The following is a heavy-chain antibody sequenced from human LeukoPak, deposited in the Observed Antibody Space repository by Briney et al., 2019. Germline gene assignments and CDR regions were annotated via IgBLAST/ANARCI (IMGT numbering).Heavy chain of an antibody. J-gene: IGHJ4*02. V-gene: IGHV3-23*01. D-gene: IGHD1-26*01. CDR1: GFTFSNAW. CDR3: AREAGRGFDY. Sequence: SGGSLRLSCAASGFTFSNAWMNWVRQAPGKGLEWVSSISRGGVITYYADSVKGRFTTSRDNSNNTLYLHMNSPRAEDTAVYYCAREAGRGFDYWGQGTLVTVSS. CDR2: ISRGGVIT.